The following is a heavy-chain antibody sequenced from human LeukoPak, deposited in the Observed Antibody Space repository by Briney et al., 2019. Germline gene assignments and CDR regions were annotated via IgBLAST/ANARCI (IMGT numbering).Heavy chain of an antibody. CDR1: GFTFSSYS. Sequence: PGGSLRLSCAASGFTFSSYSMNWVRRAPGKGLEWVSSISSTSIYKYYADSVKGRFAISRDNAKDSLFLQMNSLRAEDTAIYYCARDPRIYCTNGICRDDYFDNWGQGTLVTVSS. J-gene: IGHJ4*02. D-gene: IGHD2-8*01. CDR3: ARDPRIYCTNGICRDDYFDN. CDR2: ISSTSIYK. V-gene: IGHV3-21*01.